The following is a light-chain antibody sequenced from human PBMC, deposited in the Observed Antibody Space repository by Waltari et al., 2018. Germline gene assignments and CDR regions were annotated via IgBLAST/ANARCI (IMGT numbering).Light chain of an antibody. CDR3: QQRGTWPPLT. J-gene: IGKJ4*01. V-gene: IGKV3-11*01. Sequence: EIVLTQSPATLSLSPGERATLSCRASQSVNTYLGWYQPKPGQAPRLLIYDASNRAPCIPARFSGSGSGTDFTLTIASLEPEDFAIYYCQQRGTWPPLTFGGGTKVEI. CDR2: DAS. CDR1: QSVNTY.